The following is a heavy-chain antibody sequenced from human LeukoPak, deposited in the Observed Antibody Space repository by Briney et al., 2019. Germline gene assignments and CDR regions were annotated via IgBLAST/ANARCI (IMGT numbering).Heavy chain of an antibody. CDR1: GGSLSTHH. V-gene: IGHV4-59*11. D-gene: IGHD3-22*01. CDR3: ARGYDSSAYYPFNY. CDR2: ISDSGST. Sequence: SETLSLTCVVSGGSLSTHHWSWIRQSPGRGLEWIGYISDSGSTNYNPSLKSRVTISVDTSKIQFSLMLSSVTAADTAVYYCARGYDSSAYYPFNYWGQGTLVTVSS. J-gene: IGHJ4*02.